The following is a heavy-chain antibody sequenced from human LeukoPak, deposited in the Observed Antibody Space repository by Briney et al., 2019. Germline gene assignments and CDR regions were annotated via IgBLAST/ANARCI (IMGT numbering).Heavy chain of an antibody. CDR3: AKSVALAYYYYYGMDV. CDR1: GFTFSSYA. Sequence: GGSLRLSCAASGFTFSSYAMSWVRQAPGKGLEWVSAISGSGGSTYYADSVKGRFTISRDNSKNTLYLQMNSLRAEDTAVYYCAKSVALAYYYYYGMDVRGQGTTVTVSS. CDR2: ISGSGGST. V-gene: IGHV3-23*01. J-gene: IGHJ6*02. D-gene: IGHD6-19*01.